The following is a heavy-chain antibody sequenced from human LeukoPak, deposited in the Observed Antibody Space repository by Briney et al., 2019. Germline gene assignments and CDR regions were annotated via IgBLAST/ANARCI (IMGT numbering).Heavy chain of an antibody. CDR1: GGTFSSYA. D-gene: IGHD1-26*01. Sequence: SVTVSCKASGGTFSSYAISWVRQAPGQGLEWMGRIIPILGIANYAQKFQGRVTITADKSTSTAYMELSSLRSEDTAVYYCARDPSDLIVGALFPMVYWGQGTLVTVPS. J-gene: IGHJ4*02. CDR2: IIPILGIA. CDR3: ARDPSDLIVGALFPMVY. V-gene: IGHV1-69*04.